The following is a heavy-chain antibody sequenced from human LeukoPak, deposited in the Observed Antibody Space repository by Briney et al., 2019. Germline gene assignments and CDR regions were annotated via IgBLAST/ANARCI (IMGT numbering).Heavy chain of an antibody. CDR1: GGSFSGYY. CDR2: INHSGST. V-gene: IGHV4-34*01. D-gene: IGHD5-18*01. Sequence: PSETLSLTCAVYGGSFSGYYWSWIRQPPGKGLEWIGEINHSGSTNYNPSLKSRVTISVDTSKNQFSLKLSSVTAADTAVYYCARGPRGYSYGQYYYYYYMDIWGKGTTVTVSS. J-gene: IGHJ6*03. CDR3: ARGPRGYSYGQYYYYYYMDI.